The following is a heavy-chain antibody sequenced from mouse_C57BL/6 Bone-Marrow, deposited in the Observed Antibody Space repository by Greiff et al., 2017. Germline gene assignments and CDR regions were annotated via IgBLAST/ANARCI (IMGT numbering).Heavy chain of an antibody. CDR1: GYTFTEYT. CDR3: ARQRITAFDY. D-gene: IGHD1-2*01. J-gene: IGHJ2*01. Sequence: VQVVESGAELVKPGASVKLSCKASGYTFTEYTIHWVKQRSGQGLEWIGWFYPGSGSIKYNEKFKDKATLTEDKSSSTGYMELSRLTSEDSAVYFCARQRITAFDYWGQGTTLTVSS. V-gene: IGHV1-62-2*01. CDR2: FYPGSGSI.